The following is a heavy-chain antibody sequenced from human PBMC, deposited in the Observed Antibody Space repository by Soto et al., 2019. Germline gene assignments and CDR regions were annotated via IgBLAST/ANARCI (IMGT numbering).Heavy chain of an antibody. V-gene: IGHV3-23*01. CDR3: AKNPHMVATNWFDP. CDR2: ISGSDGST. CDR1: GFTFSSYA. Sequence: GGSLRLSCAASGFTFSSYAMGWVRQAPGKGLEWVSAISGSDGSTYYADSVKGRFTISRDNSKNTLYLQMNSLRAEDTAVYYCAKNPHMVATNWFDPWGQGTLVTVSS. J-gene: IGHJ5*02. D-gene: IGHD5-12*01.